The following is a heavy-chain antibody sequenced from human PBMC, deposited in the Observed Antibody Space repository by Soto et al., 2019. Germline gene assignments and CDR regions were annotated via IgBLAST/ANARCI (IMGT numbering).Heavy chain of an antibody. Sequence: EVQLVQSGGDLVQPGGSLRLSCVAPGFTFSTYWLTWARQAPGRGREWVAGIKEDESEEVYVEFVKGRFSISRDNAKNSLYLQLNSLRAEDTAVYYCATAISSPFSNFDSCGQGSLVTGSS. CDR1: GFTFSTYW. V-gene: IGHV3-7*01. D-gene: IGHD2-2*01. CDR2: IKEDESEE. J-gene: IGHJ4*02. CDR3: ATAISSPFSNFDS.